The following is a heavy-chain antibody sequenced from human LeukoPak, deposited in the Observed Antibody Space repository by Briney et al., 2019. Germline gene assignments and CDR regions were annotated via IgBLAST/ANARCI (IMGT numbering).Heavy chain of an antibody. V-gene: IGHV3-23*01. J-gene: IGHJ4*02. D-gene: IGHD6-13*01. CDR3: ARGKTSSQPYDLDY. CDR2: IRGGGGSA. Sequence: GGSLRLSCTASGFTFSAYAMMWVRQAPGKGPEWVSAIRGGGGSAFYADSVKGRFTISRDNSKYTLFLQMNSLRAEDTAVYYCARGKTSSQPYDLDYWGQGTLVTVSS. CDR1: GFTFSAYA.